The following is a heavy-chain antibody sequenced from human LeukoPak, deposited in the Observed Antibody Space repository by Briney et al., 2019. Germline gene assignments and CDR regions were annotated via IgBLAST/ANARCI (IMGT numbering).Heavy chain of an antibody. CDR3: AKAPGYSYGQFDY. CDR1: GFTFSSYS. J-gene: IGHJ4*02. Sequence: GGSLRLSCAASGFTFSSYSMNWVRQAPGKGLEWVSAISGSGGSTYYADSVKGRFTISRDNSKNTLYLQMNSLRAEDTAVYYCAKAPGYSYGQFDYWGQGTLVTVSS. V-gene: IGHV3-23*01. D-gene: IGHD5-18*01. CDR2: ISGSGGST.